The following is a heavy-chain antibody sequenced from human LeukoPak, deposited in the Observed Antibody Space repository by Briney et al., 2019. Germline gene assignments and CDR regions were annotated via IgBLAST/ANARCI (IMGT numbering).Heavy chain of an antibody. D-gene: IGHD1-26*01. J-gene: IGHJ4*02. V-gene: IGHV3-21*01. CDR3: ARGESYGIDY. CDR1: GFTFSSYN. CDR2: ISSSSSYI. Sequence: PGGSLRLSCAASGFTFSSYNMNWVRQAPGKGLEWVSSISSSSSYIYYTDSVKGRFTISRDNAKNTLYLQMNSLRAEDTAVFYCARGESYGIDYWGQGTLVTVSS.